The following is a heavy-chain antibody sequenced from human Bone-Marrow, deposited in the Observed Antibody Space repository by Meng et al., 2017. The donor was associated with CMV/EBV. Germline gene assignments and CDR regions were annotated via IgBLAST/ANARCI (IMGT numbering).Heavy chain of an antibody. D-gene: IGHD4-11*01. CDR3: ARVPTRTTVTTFDF. V-gene: IGHV1-46*01. Sequence: ASVKVSCKASGFTFTTCLMHWVRQAPGQGLEWMGMINPSGGSTAYAQKFQGRVTMTRDTSTSTVYMELSSLRSEDTAVYYCARVPTRTTVTTFDFWGQGTRVTGSS. J-gene: IGHJ4*02. CDR1: GFTFTTCL. CDR2: INPSGGST.